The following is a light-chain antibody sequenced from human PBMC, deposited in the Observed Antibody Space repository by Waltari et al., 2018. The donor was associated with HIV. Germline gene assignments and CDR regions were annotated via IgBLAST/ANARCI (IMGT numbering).Light chain of an antibody. J-gene: IGLJ3*02. CDR1: SSTIGDNF. Sequence: QSVLTQPPPVSAAPGQKVTISCSGSSSTIGDNFVSWYQQLPATAPKLLIYATNNRPSGIPDRFSTSKSGTSATLAITGLQTGDEAVYYCGTWDNSLSAFWVFGGGTKVTVL. CDR3: GTWDNSLSAFWV. CDR2: ATN. V-gene: IGLV1-51*01.